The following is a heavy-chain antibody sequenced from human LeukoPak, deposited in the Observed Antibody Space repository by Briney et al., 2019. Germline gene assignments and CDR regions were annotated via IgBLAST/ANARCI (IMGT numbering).Heavy chain of an antibody. V-gene: IGHV3-21*01. J-gene: IGHJ4*02. CDR1: GFTFSSYS. D-gene: IGHD3-10*01. CDR2: ISSSSSYI. CDR3: ARVGVLLWFGEPPGNPYYFDY. Sequence: PGGSLRLSCAASGFTFSSYSMNWVRQAPGKGLEWVSSISSSSSYIYYADSVKGRFTISRDNAKNSLYLQMNSLRAEDTAVYYCARVGVLLWFGEPPGNPYYFDYWGQGTLVTVSS.